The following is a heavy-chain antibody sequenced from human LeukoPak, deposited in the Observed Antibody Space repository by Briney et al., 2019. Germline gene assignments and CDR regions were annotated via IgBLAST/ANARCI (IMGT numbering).Heavy chain of an antibody. J-gene: IGHJ4*02. CDR3: VKESPYGSPRFYYFDD. Sequence: GGSLRLSCAASGFTFDDYAMHWVRQAPGKGLEWVSGISWNSGSIGYADSVKGRSTISRDNFRNTLYLQMNSLRPEDTAVYYCVKESPYGSPRFYYFDDWGQGTLVTVSS. V-gene: IGHV3-9*01. CDR2: ISWNSGSI. CDR1: GFTFDDYA. D-gene: IGHD1-26*01.